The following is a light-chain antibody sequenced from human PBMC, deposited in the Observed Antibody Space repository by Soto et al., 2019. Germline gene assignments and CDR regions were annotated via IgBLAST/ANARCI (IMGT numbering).Light chain of an antibody. CDR2: AAS. J-gene: IGKJ2*02. CDR3: LQDHDYQWT. Sequence: AIQVPQSPTSLSASVGDRVTITCRATQGYSSDLGWHQQKPGKAPKLLIYAASNLQTEVPSRFSASRSGTDFTLANNSLQAEDVATYYCLQDHDYQWTFGQGTKLESK. CDR1: QGYSSD. V-gene: IGKV1-6*01.